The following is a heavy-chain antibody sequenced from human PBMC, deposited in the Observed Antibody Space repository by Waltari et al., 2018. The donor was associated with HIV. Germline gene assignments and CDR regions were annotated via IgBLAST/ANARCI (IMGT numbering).Heavy chain of an antibody. J-gene: IGHJ4*02. CDR1: GNSFTSYW. CDR3: ASDYYGSGSYYY. Sequence: EVQLVQSGAEVRRPGESLKISCQGYGNSFTSYWLGLVRQMPGKGLEWMWIIYPGDSDTRYSPSFQGQVTISADKSISTAYLQWSSLKASDTAMYYCASDYYGSGSYYYWVQGTLVTVSS. D-gene: IGHD3-10*01. V-gene: IGHV5-51*01. CDR2: IYPGDSDT.